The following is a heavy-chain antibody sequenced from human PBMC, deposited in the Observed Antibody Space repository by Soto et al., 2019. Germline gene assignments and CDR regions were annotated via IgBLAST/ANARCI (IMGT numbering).Heavy chain of an antibody. V-gene: IGHV4-59*01. CDR3: ARDFVAGSTWFDP. Sequence: SETLSLTCTVSGGFINSYYWSWIRQSPGKGLEWIGYIYYRGTTRYNPSLKSRVTLSVDTSENQFSLKLRSVTAADTAVYYCARDFVAGSTWFDPWGQGILVNVSS. J-gene: IGHJ5*02. CDR1: GGFINSYY. D-gene: IGHD6-19*01. CDR2: IYYRGTT.